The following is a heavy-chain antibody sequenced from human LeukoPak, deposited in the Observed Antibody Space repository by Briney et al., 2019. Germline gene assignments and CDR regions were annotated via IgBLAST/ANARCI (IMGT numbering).Heavy chain of an antibody. D-gene: IGHD4-17*01. V-gene: IGHV3-23*01. J-gene: IGHJ4*02. CDR2: ISGSGGDT. CDR3: ARSGYGDYDY. CDR1: GFTFSSYA. Sequence: GGSLRLSCAASGFTFSSYAMSWVRQAPGKGLEWVSGISGSGGDTYYADSVKGRFTISRDNSKNTLYLQMNSLRAEDTAVYYCARSGYGDYDYWGQGTRVTVSS.